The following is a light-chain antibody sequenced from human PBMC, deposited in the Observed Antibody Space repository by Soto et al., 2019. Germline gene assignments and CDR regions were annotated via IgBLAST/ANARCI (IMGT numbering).Light chain of an antibody. J-gene: IGKJ3*01. CDR3: QHYNNWPIT. Sequence: EIVMTQSPATLSVSPGERATLSCRASQSVSSNLAWYQQKPGQAPRLLIYGASTRATGIPARFSGSGSGTEFPLTISSLQSEDFALYYCQHYNNWPITFGPGTKGDIK. V-gene: IGKV3-15*01. CDR2: GAS. CDR1: QSVSSN.